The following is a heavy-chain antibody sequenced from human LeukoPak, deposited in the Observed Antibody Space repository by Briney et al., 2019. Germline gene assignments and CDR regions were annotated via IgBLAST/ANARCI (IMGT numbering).Heavy chain of an antibody. CDR1: GFTFSSYS. D-gene: IGHD3-22*01. V-gene: IGHV3-48*02. J-gene: IGHJ4*02. Sequence: PGGSLRLSCAASGFTFSSYSMNWVRQAPGKDLVWVSYISSSGSTTYYADSVKGRFTISRDNAKNSLYLQMNSLRDEDTAVYYCSSDPDSSGYYRALDHWGQGTLVSVSS. CDR3: SSDPDSSGYYRALDH. CDR2: ISSSGSTT.